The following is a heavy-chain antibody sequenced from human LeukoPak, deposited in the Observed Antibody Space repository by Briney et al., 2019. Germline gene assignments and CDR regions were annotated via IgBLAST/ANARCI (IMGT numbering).Heavy chain of an antibody. CDR2: IYYSGST. CDR3: ARGGAAIAVRAFDI. V-gene: IGHV4-59*12. Sequence: SETLSLTCTVPGGSISSYYCSSIRQPPGKGLEWIGYIYYSGSTNYNPSLKSRVTISVDTSKNQFSLKLSSVTAADTAVYYCARGGAAIAVRAFDIWGQGTMVTVSS. J-gene: IGHJ3*02. CDR1: GGSISSYY. D-gene: IGHD2-21*01.